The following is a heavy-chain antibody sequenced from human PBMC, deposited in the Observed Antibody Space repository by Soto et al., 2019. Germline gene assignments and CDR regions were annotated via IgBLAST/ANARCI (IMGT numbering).Heavy chain of an antibody. J-gene: IGHJ6*02. D-gene: IGHD1-26*01. V-gene: IGHV3-74*03. CDR2: VNADGTRT. Sequence: GGTLRLSCAASAFTFSSYWGYWVRQAPGKGLVWVSRVNADGTRTTHADSVKGRFTISRDNAKSTLYMQMNSLRVEDTVVYYCASAGYSGSSYNMDLWGQGTTVTVSS. CDR3: ASAGYSGSSYNMDL. CDR1: AFTFSSYW.